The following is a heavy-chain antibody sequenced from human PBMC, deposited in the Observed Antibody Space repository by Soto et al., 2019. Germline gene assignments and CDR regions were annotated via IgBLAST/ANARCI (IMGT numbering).Heavy chain of an antibody. D-gene: IGHD1-26*01. CDR1: GYSFTSYW. CDR2: IDPSDSYT. J-gene: IGHJ5*02. Sequence: PGESLKISCKGSGYSFTSYWIGWVRQMPGKGLEWMGRIDPSDSYTNYSPSFQGHVTISADKSISTAYLQWSSLKASDTAMYYCARHNSGSYLGNNWFDPWGQGTLVTSPQ. CDR3: ARHNSGSYLGNNWFDP. V-gene: IGHV5-10-1*01.